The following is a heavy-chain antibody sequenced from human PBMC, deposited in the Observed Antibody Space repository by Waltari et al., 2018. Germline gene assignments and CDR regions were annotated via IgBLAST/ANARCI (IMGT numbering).Heavy chain of an antibody. CDR2: ISTYNGNT. Sequence: QVQLVQSGAEVKKPGGSVKVSCKTSGYNFDSYGISWVRKAPGQGPEWMAWISTYNGNTDYAQKFKGRLSVNTQTSTNTAYMELRSLTSDDTAVYYCVRDRTYDSSGFLGEHWGQGTLVSVSS. CDR3: VRDRTYDSSGFLGEH. D-gene: IGHD3-22*01. CDR1: GYNFDSYG. J-gene: IGHJ4*02. V-gene: IGHV1-18*01.